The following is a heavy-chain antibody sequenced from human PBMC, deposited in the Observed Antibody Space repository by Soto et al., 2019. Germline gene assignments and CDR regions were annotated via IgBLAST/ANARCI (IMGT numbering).Heavy chain of an antibody. D-gene: IGHD6-6*01. CDR1: GFIFSNYA. CDR2: ISGSGSST. V-gene: IGHV3-23*01. CDR3: VREASSSGPHLDH. Sequence: SLRLSCAASGFIFSNYAMSWVRQAPGKGLEWVSFISGSGSSTYYADSVKGRFTISRGNSKNTLYLQMNSLRAEDAAVYYCVREASSSGPHLDHWGRGTLVTVSS. J-gene: IGHJ4*02.